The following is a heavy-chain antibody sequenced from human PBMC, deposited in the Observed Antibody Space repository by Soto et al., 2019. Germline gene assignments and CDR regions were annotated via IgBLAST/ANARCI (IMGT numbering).Heavy chain of an antibody. CDR1: GYTFTSYG. J-gene: IGHJ4*02. CDR2: ISAYNGNT. V-gene: IGHV1-18*01. D-gene: IGHD4-17*01. Sequence: QVQLVQSGAEVKKPGASVKVSCKASGYTFTSYGISWVRQAPGQGLEWMGWISAYNGNTNYAQKRQGRVTMTTDTSTSTADMELRSLRSDDTAVYYCARDHAYGDYVRRQGLRYWGQGTLVTVSS. CDR3: ARDHAYGDYVRRQGLRY.